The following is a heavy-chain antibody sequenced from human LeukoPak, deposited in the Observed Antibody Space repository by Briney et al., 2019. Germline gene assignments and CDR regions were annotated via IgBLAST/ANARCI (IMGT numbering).Heavy chain of an antibody. CDR1: GFTFSDYY. D-gene: IGHD6-19*01. Sequence: GGSLRLSCAASGFTFSDYYMSWIRQAPGKGLEWVSYISSSGSTIYYADSVKGRFTISRDDAKNSLYLQMNSLRAEDTAVYYCARELAVAYFDYWGQGTLVTVSS. V-gene: IGHV3-11*01. CDR2: ISSSGSTI. CDR3: ARELAVAYFDY. J-gene: IGHJ4*02.